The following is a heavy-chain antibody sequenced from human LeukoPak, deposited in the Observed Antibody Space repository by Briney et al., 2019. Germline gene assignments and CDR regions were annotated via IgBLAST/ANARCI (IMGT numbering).Heavy chain of an antibody. Sequence: ASVKVSCKASGYTFTSYGIGWVRQAPGQGLEWMGWISGDNDITNYAQKFQGRVTMTRDTSTSTVYMELSSLRSEDTAVYYCARGTSQFDYWGQGTLVTVSS. D-gene: IGHD1-14*01. V-gene: IGHV1-18*01. CDR3: ARGTSQFDY. CDR1: GYTFTSYG. CDR2: ISGDNDIT. J-gene: IGHJ4*02.